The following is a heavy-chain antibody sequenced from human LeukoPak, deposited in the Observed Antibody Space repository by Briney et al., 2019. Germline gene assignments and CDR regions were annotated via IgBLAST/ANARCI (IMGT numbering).Heavy chain of an antibody. CDR2: INHSGST. CDR3: VRIDYYYYDMDV. CDR1: GGSISSYY. J-gene: IGHJ6*02. Sequence: SETLPLTCTVSGGSISSYYWSWIRQPPGKGLEWIGEINHSGSTSYNPSLKSRVTISGDTSKNQFSLKLSSVTAADTAVYYCVRIDYYYYDMDVWGQGTTVTVS. V-gene: IGHV4-34*01.